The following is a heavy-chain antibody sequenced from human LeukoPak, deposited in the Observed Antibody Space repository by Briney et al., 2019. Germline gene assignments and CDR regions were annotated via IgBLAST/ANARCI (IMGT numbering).Heavy chain of an antibody. J-gene: IGHJ3*02. D-gene: IGHD2-15*01. V-gene: IGHV1-2*02. CDR1: GYTFTGYY. CDR2: INPNSGGT. Sequence: ASVKVSCKASGYTFTGYYMHWVRQAPGQGLEWMGWINPNSGGTNYAQKFQGRVTMTRDTSISTAYMELRSLRSDDTAVYYCARAPLLGAFDIWGQGTMVTVSS. CDR3: ARAPLLGAFDI.